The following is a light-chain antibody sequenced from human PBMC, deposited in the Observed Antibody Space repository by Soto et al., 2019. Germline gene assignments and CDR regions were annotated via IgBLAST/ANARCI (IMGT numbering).Light chain of an antibody. V-gene: IGKV1-6*01. CDR2: AAS. CDR3: LQDFNFPQT. J-gene: IGKJ1*01. CDR1: QDIRDD. Sequence: ALRVAQSPSSLSASVGDTVTITCRASQDIRDDLGWYQLKPGKAPKLLIYAASTLQSGVPSRFSGSGSGTEFTLTISSLQPEDYGTYYCLQDFNFPQTFGQGTQVEIK.